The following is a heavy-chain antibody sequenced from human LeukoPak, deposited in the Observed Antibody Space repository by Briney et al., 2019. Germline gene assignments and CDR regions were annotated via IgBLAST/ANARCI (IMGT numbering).Heavy chain of an antibody. V-gene: IGHV4-39*02. Sequence: KPSETLSLTCTVSGGSISSSSYYWGWIRQPPGKGLEWIGSIYYSGSTYYNLSLKSRVTISVDTSKNQFSLKLSSVTAADTAVYYCARDYGGNFGGDAFDIWGQGTMVTVSS. CDR1: GGSISSSSYY. D-gene: IGHD4-23*01. CDR2: IYYSGST. J-gene: IGHJ3*02. CDR3: ARDYGGNFGGDAFDI.